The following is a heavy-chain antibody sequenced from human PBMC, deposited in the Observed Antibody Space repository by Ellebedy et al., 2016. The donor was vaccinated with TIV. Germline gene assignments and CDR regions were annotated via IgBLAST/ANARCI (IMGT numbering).Heavy chain of an antibody. Sequence: PGGSLRLSCAASGFTFSGYEMNWVRQAPGKGLEWISFISYSGTTMYYADSVKGRFTISRDNAKSSLYLQMNSLRAEDTAVYYCAKLIQHTDRGAVDIWGQGTMVTVSS. D-gene: IGHD2-21*01. V-gene: IGHV3-48*03. CDR1: GFTFSGYE. CDR3: AKLIQHTDRGAVDI. J-gene: IGHJ3*02. CDR2: ISYSGTTM.